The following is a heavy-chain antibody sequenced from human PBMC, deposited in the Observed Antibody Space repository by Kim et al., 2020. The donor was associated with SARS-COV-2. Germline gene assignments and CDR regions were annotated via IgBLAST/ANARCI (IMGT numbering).Heavy chain of an antibody. D-gene: IGHD6-13*01. CDR3: ARGVAAAGTRMDV. V-gene: IGHV4-59*09. Sequence: YNPARRRRVTISPDTSKNQISLKLSSVTAADTAVYYCARGVAAAGTRMDVWGQGTTVTVSS. J-gene: IGHJ6*02.